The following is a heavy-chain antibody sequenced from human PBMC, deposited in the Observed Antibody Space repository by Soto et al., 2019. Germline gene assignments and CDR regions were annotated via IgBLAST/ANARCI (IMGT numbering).Heavy chain of an antibody. CDR3: TFGDNSFDY. V-gene: IGHV3-30*03. D-gene: IGHD1-20*01. Sequence: QVQLVESGGGVVQPGRSLRVYCAASGFTFSEYGIYWVRQAPGKGLEWVALISYDGNNREYGDSVKGRFTISRDNSKNTLYLQLNSLRVEDTAVYYCTFGDNSFDYWGQGTLVTVSS. CDR2: ISYDGNNR. J-gene: IGHJ4*02. CDR1: GFTFSEYG.